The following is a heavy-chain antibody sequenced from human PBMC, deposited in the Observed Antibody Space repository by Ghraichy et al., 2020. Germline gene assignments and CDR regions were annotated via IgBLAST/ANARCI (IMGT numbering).Heavy chain of an antibody. Sequence: GGSLRLSCAASGFTVSSNYMSWVRQAPGKGLEWVSVIYSGGSTYYADSVKGRVTISRDNSKNTLYLQMNSLRAEDTAVYYCARDRFVVVPAAAAPLQTGYFDLWGRGTLVTVSS. D-gene: IGHD2-2*01. CDR3: ARDRFVVVPAAAAPLQTGYFDL. J-gene: IGHJ2*01. CDR1: GFTVSSNY. V-gene: IGHV3-53*01. CDR2: IYSGGST.